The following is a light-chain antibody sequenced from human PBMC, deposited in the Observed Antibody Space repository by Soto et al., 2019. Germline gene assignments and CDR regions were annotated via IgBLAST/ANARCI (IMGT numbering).Light chain of an antibody. CDR1: QSVSSSY. J-gene: IGKJ2*01. V-gene: IGKV3-20*01. CDR2: GAS. Sequence: EIVLTQSPGTLSLSPGERATLSCRASQSVSSSYLAWYQQKPGQAPRLIIYGASDRATGIPDRFSGSGSGTDFTLTISRLEPEDVEVYYCQQYGSSPYTFGQGTKLEIK. CDR3: QQYGSSPYT.